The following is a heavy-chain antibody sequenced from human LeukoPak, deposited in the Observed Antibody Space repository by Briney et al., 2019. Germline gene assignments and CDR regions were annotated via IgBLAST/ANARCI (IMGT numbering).Heavy chain of an antibody. Sequence: SETLSLTCTVSGGSISSYYRSWVRQPPGKGLEWIGYIYYSGSTNYNPSLKSRVTISVDTSKNQFSLKLSSVTAADTAVYYCARYSSGWTFDYWGQGTLVTVSS. D-gene: IGHD6-19*01. J-gene: IGHJ4*02. CDR3: ARYSSGWTFDY. V-gene: IGHV4-59*08. CDR1: GGSISSYY. CDR2: IYYSGST.